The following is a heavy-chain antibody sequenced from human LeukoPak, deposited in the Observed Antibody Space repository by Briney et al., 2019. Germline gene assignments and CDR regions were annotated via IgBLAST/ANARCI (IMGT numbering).Heavy chain of an antibody. CDR2: INHSGST. J-gene: IGHJ4*02. CDR3: AAYDSSGYAFDY. Sequence: SETLPLTCAVYGGSFSGYYWIWIRQPPGKGLEWIGEINHSGSTNYNPSLKSRVTISVDTSKNQFSLKLSSVTAADTAVYYCAAYDSSGYAFDYWGQGTLVTVSS. D-gene: IGHD3-22*01. CDR1: GGSFSGYY. V-gene: IGHV4-34*01.